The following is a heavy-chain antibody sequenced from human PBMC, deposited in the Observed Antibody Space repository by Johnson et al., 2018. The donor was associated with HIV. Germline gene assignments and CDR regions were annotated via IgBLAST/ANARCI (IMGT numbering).Heavy chain of an antibody. CDR1: GFTFSSYW. V-gene: IGHV3-74*02. CDR2: INSDGSST. CDR3: ARVGSSWGRDAFDI. D-gene: IGHD6-13*01. J-gene: IGHJ3*02. Sequence: VESGGGLVQPGGSLRLSCAASGFTFSSYWMHWVRQAPGKGLVWVSRINSDGSSTRYADSVKGRFTISRDNAKNTLYLQMNSLRAEDTAVYYCARVGSSWGRDAFDIWGQGTMVTVSS.